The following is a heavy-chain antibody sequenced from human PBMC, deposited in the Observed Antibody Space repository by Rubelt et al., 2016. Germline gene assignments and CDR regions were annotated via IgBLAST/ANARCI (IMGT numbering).Heavy chain of an antibody. V-gene: IGHV3-33*01. D-gene: IGHD3-3*01. J-gene: IGHJ4*02. CDR2: IWYDGSNK. Sequence: QEQLVESGGGVVQPGRSLRLSCAASGFPFSSFGMHWVRQAPGKGLEWVAVIWYDGSNKYYADSVKGRFTISRDNSKNTLYLEMNSLRADDTAVYYCARDGSEWSRDYWGQGTLVTVSS. CDR1: GFPFSSFG. CDR3: ARDGSEWSRDY.